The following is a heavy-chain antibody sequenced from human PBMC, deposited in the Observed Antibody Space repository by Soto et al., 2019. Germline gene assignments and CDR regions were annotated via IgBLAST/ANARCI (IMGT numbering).Heavy chain of an antibody. CDR1: GGTFISYA. Sequence: QVQLVQFGAEVKKPGSSVKVSCKASGGTFISYAISWVRQAPGQRLEWMGGIIHIFGTANYAQKFHGRVTIAADESTSRAYMELSSMRSEEKAVDYCARDTHQGWPGVVVADTNWFDPWGQGTLVTVS. V-gene: IGHV1-69*01. J-gene: IGHJ5*02. CDR2: IIHIFGTA. D-gene: IGHD2-15*01. CDR3: ARDTHQGWPGVVVADTNWFDP.